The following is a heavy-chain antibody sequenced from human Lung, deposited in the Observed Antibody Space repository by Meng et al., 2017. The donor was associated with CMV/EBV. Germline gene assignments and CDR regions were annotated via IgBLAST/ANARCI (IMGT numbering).Heavy chain of an antibody. D-gene: IGHD6-6*01. V-gene: IGHV1-24*01. J-gene: IGHJ3*02. CDR2: FEPEDGET. CDR3: AATSSSYFFDAFDI. Sequence: ASVKVSXKVSGNTLTELSVDWIRQSPGKGLEWMGGFEPEDGETAYAQKFQGRVTITKDTSTNTAYMELSSLRSEDTAVYYCAATSSSYFFDAFDIWGQGTXVTVSS. CDR1: GNTLTELS.